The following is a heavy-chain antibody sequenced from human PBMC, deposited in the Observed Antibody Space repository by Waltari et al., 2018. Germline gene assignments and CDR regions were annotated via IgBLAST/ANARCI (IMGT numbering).Heavy chain of an antibody. V-gene: IGHV4-4*02. CDR1: GRSITSSHW. CDR3: AIRTPSSSSGSRGWFDP. J-gene: IGHJ5*02. Sequence: QVQLQESGPGLVQPSGTLSLTCAVSGRSITSSHWWRWVRQPSGKGLEWIGEIYHSGSTNYNPSLKSRVTISVDKSKNQFSLKLSSVTAADTAVYYCAIRTPSSSSGSRGWFDPWGQGTLVTVSS. D-gene: IGHD3-10*01. CDR2: IYHSGST.